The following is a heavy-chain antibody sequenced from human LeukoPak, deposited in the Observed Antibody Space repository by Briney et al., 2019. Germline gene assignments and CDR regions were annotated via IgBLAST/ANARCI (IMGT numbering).Heavy chain of an antibody. J-gene: IGHJ5*02. CDR1: GFTFSSYW. CDR2: INSDGSST. D-gene: IGHD5-12*01. Sequence: GGSLRLSCAASGFTFSSYWMHWVRQAPGKGLVWVSRINSDGSSTSYADSVKGRFTISRDNAKNTLYLQMNSLRAEDTAVYYCARGGYSGYDSDPGGNWFDPWGQGTLVTVSS. V-gene: IGHV3-74*01. CDR3: ARGGYSGYDSDPGGNWFDP.